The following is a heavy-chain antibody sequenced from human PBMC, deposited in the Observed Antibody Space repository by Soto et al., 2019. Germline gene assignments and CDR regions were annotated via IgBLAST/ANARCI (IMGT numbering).Heavy chain of an antibody. J-gene: IGHJ3*02. CDR1: GGSFSGYY. V-gene: IGHV4-34*01. CDR3: ARETSRGAFDI. CDR2: IYHSGST. D-gene: IGHD2-2*01. Sequence: SETLSLTCAVYGGSFSGYYWSWVRQPPGKGLEWIGEIYHSGSTNYNPSLKSRVTISIDKSKNQFSLNLNSVTAADTAVYYCARETSRGAFDIWGQGTMVTVSS.